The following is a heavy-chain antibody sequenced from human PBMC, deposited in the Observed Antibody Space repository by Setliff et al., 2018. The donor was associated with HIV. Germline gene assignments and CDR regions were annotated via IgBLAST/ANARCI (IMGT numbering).Heavy chain of an antibody. V-gene: IGHV4-59*12. D-gene: IGHD3-22*01. Sequence: KPSETLSLTCTVSGGSISSYYWSWIRQPPGKGLEWIGYIYYSGSTNYNPSLESRVTISVDTSTNQFSLKLSSVTAADTAVYYCARDHSDYYDSSGYYSYWGQGTLVTVSS. CDR3: ARDHSDYYDSSGYYSY. J-gene: IGHJ4*02. CDR2: IYYSGST. CDR1: GGSISSYY.